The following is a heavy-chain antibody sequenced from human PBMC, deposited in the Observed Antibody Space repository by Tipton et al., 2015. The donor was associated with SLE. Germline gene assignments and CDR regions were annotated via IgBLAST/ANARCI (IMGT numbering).Heavy chain of an antibody. CDR3: AKDMGDILTGPDY. CDR1: GFTFDDYG. V-gene: IGHV3-20*04. CDR2: ISWNGART. D-gene: IGHD3-9*01. Sequence: SLRLSCAASGFTFDDYGMSWVRQAPGKGLEWVSGISWNGARTDHADSVKGRFTISRDNAKNSLYLQMNSLRAEDTALYYCAKDMGDILTGPDYWGQGTLVTVSS. J-gene: IGHJ4*02.